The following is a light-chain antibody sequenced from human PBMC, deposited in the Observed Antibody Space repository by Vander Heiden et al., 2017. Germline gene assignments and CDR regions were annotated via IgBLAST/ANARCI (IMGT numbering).Light chain of an antibody. J-gene: IGKJ1*01. V-gene: IGKV1-5*03. CDR1: QITNNF. CDR3: QQYTSYSGT. CDR2: AAS. Sequence: IPKTQSPSSLSASVGDRVTITCRASQITNNFLAWYQQKPGKAPKLLIYAASSLESGVPSRFSGSGSGTEFTLTISSLQPDDFATYYCQQYTSYSGTFGQGTKVEIK.